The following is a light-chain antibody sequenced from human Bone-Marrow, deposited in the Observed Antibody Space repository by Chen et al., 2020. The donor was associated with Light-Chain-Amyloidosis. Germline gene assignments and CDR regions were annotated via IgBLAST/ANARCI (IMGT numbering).Light chain of an antibody. CDR1: NIGTTS. Sequence: SYVPTQPSPVSVAPGQTATIAWGGNNIGTTSVHWYQQTPGPAPRLVVYDDSDRPPGIPERLSGSNSGNTATLTIGRVEAGDEADYYCQVWDRSSDRPVFGGGTKLTVL. V-gene: IGLV3-21*02. CDR3: QVWDRSSDRPV. J-gene: IGLJ3*02. CDR2: DDS.